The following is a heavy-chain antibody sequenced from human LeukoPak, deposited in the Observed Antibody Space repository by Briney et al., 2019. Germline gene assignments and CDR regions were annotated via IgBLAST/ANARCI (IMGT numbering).Heavy chain of an antibody. CDR2: INHSGST. V-gene: IGHV4-34*01. CDR1: GGSFSGYY. CDR3: ARAPVTGYSPQNWFDH. J-gene: IGHJ5*02. D-gene: IGHD3-22*01. Sequence: SETLSLTCAVYGGSFSGYYWSWICQPPGKGLEWIGEINHSGSTNYNPSLKSRVTISVDTSKNQFSLKLSSVTAADTAVYYCARAPVTGYSPQNWFDHWGQGTLVTVSS.